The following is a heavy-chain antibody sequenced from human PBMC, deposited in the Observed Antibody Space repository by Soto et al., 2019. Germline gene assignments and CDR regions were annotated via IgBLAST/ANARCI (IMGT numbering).Heavy chain of an antibody. V-gene: IGHV3-33*01. D-gene: IGHD3-9*01. CDR1: GFTFSSYG. J-gene: IGHJ4*02. CDR2: IWYDGSNK. Sequence: GGSLRLSCAASGFTFSSYGMHWVRQAPGKGLEWVAVIWYDGSNKYYADSVKGRFTISRDNSKNTLYLQMNSLRAEDTAVYYCARAGGYDILTGYSKEAWLDYWGQGTLVTVSS. CDR3: ARAGGYDILTGYSKEAWLDY.